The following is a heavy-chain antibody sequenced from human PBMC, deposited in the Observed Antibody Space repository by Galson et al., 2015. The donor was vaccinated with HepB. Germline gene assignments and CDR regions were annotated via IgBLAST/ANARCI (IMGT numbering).Heavy chain of an antibody. J-gene: IGHJ4*02. D-gene: IGHD1-26*01. V-gene: IGHV1-69*05. CDR3: ARDVVGATTPDY. Sequence: SVKVSCKASGGTFSSYAISWVRQAPGQGLEWMGGIIPIFGTANYAQKFQGRVTMTTDTSTSTAYMELRSLTSDDTAVYYCARDVVGATTPDYWGQGTLVTVSS. CDR2: IIPIFGTA. CDR1: GGTFSSYA.